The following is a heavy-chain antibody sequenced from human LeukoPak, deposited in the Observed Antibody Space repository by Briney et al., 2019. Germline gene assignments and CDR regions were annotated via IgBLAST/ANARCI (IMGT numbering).Heavy chain of an antibody. D-gene: IGHD6-19*01. CDR3: ARGYSSGFGN. Sequence: ASVKVSCKASGYTFISYYIHWVRQAPGQGLEWMGIINPSRGSTSYAQKFQGRVTVTRDTSTSTVYMDLSSLGSEDTAVYYCARGYSSGFGNWGQGTLVTVSS. CDR2: INPSRGST. CDR1: GYTFISYY. V-gene: IGHV1-46*01. J-gene: IGHJ4*02.